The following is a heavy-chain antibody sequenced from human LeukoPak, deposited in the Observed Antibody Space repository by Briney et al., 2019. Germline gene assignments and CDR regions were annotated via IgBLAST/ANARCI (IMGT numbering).Heavy chain of an antibody. J-gene: IGHJ5*02. CDR1: GVSISSSNSY. Sequence: SETLSLTCTVSGVSISSSNSYWGWIRQPPGKGLEWIGSIYYSGNTYYNASLKSQVSISIDTSKNQFSLKLSSVTAADTAVYYCARRIRSYYYGSGSPNWFDPWGQGTLVTVSS. CDR3: ARRIRSYYYGSGSPNWFDP. CDR2: IYYSGNT. V-gene: IGHV4-39*01. D-gene: IGHD3-10*01.